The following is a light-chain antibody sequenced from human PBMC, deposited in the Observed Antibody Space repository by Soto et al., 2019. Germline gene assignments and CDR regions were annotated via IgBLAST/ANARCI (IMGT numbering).Light chain of an antibody. J-gene: IGKJ1*01. V-gene: IGKV3-11*01. CDR1: QSVSSY. CDR3: QQRSNWTRT. Sequence: EIVLTQSPATLSLSPGERATLSCRASQSVSSYLAWYQQKPGQAPRLLIYDASNRATGIPARFSGSGSGTDFPLTISSLEPEDFAVYYCQQRSNWTRTFGQGTKVDIK. CDR2: DAS.